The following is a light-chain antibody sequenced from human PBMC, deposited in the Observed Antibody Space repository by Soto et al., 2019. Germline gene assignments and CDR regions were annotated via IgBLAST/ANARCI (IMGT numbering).Light chain of an antibody. CDR3: QQYNNWPTYT. CDR2: GAS. V-gene: IGKV3-15*01. J-gene: IGKJ2*01. Sequence: EIVMTQSPATLSVSPGERATLSCRASQSVSSNLAWYQQKPGQAPRLLIYGASTRATGIPARFSGRGSGTEFTLTISSLQSEDVAVYYCQQYNNWPTYTFGQGTKLEIK. CDR1: QSVSSN.